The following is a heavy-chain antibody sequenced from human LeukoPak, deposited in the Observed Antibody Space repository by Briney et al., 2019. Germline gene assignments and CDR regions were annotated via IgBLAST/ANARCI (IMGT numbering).Heavy chain of an antibody. Sequence: GGSLRLSCAASGFTFSDHNVHWVRLAPGKGLERVGRIRDKTNSFITEYAASVNGRFTISRDDSKNSLYLQMNSLKTEDTAVYYCASGNYWAYWGQGTLVTVSS. CDR3: ASGNYWAY. CDR2: IRDKTNSFIT. J-gene: IGHJ4*02. V-gene: IGHV3-72*01. CDR1: GFTFSDHN. D-gene: IGHD1-26*01.